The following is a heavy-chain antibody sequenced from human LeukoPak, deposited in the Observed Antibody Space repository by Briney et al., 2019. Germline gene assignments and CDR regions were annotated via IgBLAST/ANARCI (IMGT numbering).Heavy chain of an antibody. D-gene: IGHD5-24*01. CDR2: IIPIFGIA. J-gene: IGHJ4*02. CDR3: ARDRDGYNYDY. Sequence: SVKVSCKASGGTFSSYAFSWVRQAPGQGLEWMGRIIPIFGIANYAQKFQGRVTITADKSTSTAYMELSSLRSEDTAVYYCARDRDGYNYDYWGQGTLVTVSS. CDR1: GGTFSSYA. V-gene: IGHV1-69*04.